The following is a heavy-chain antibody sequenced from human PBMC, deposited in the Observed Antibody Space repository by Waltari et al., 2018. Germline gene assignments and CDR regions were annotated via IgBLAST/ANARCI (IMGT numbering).Heavy chain of an antibody. D-gene: IGHD6-6*01. J-gene: IGHJ5*02. CDR3: ARGNRGIAARPTPNWFDP. V-gene: IGHV1-2*06. Sequence: MHWVRQAPGQGLEWMGRINPNSGGTNYAQKFQGRVTMTRDTSISTAYMELSRLRSDDTAVYYCARGNRGIAARPTPNWFDPWGQGTLVTVSS. CDR2: INPNSGGT.